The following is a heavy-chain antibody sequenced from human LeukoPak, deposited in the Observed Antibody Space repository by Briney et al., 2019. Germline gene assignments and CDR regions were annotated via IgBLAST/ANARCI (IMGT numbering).Heavy chain of an antibody. D-gene: IGHD3-3*01. V-gene: IGHV3-7*01. CDR2: IKQDGSEK. CDR1: GFTFSNYW. CDR3: ARDMRDFWRGYYDLSFDY. Sequence: GGSLRLSCAASGFTFSNYWMSWVRQAPGKGLEWVANIKQDGSEKYYVDSVKGRFTISRDNAKNSLYLQMNSLRAEDTAVYYCARDMRDFWRGYYDLSFDYWGQGTLVTVSS. J-gene: IGHJ4*02.